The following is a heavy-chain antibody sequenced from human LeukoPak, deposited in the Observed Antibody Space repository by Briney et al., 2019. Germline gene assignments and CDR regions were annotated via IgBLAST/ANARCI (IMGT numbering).Heavy chain of an antibody. J-gene: IGHJ4*02. Sequence: GGTLGLSCAASGFTFSSCAMSWVRQAPRKGLEWVSGISGSGGRTYYADSVKGRFTISRDNSKNTLYLQMNSLRAEDTAVYYCARGPLDFDYWGQGTLVTVSS. CDR1: GFTFSSCA. CDR3: ARGPLDFDY. CDR2: ISGSGGRT. V-gene: IGHV3-23*01.